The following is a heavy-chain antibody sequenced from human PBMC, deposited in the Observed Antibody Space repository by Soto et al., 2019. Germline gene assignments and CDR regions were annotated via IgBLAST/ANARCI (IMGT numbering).Heavy chain of an antibody. J-gene: IGHJ4*02. CDR1: GDSISSYY. CDR2: ISYSGST. D-gene: IGHD3-10*02. V-gene: IGHV4-59*08. Sequence: TSETLSLTCTVSGDSISSYYWSWIRQPPGKGLEWIGYISYSGSTNYNPSLKSRVTISVDTSKNQFSLKLSSVTAADTAVYYCATNDNLFGESNYFDYWGQGTLVTVSS. CDR3: ATNDNLFGESNYFDY.